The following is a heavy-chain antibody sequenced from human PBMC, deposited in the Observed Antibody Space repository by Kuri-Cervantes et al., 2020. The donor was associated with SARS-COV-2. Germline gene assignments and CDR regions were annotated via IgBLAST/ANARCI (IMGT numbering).Heavy chain of an antibody. D-gene: IGHD3-16*02. CDR1: GGSVSSGSNY. V-gene: IGHV4-61*01. CDR3: ATTYYDYFWGCYRSQGRGYYFDN. Sequence: ESLKISCTFSGGSVSSGSNYWSWIRQPPGKGLEWIGSIYYSGSTNYNSPLKSRVTISVDTSKNQFSLKLSTVTAADTAVYYCATTYYDYFWGCYRSQGRGYYFDNWGQGTLVTVSS. J-gene: IGHJ4*02. CDR2: IYYSGST.